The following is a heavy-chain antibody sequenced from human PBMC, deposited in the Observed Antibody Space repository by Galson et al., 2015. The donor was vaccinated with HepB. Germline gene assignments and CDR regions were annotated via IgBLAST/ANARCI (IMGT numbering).Heavy chain of an antibody. D-gene: IGHD2-2*01. CDR3: ASCSSSTSPIGFSDVDI. CDR1: GYTFTGYY. V-gene: IGHV1-2*02. CDR2: INPNSGGT. J-gene: IGHJ3*02. Sequence: SVKVSCKASGYTFTGYYMHWVRQAPGQGLEWMGWINPNSGGTNYAQKFQGRVTMTRDTSISTAYMELSRLRSDDTAVYHCASCSSSTSPIGFSDVDIWGQGTMVTVSS.